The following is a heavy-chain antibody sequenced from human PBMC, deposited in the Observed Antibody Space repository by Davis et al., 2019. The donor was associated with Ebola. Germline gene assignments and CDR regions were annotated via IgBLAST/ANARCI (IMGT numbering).Heavy chain of an antibody. CDR1: GFTFSSYA. Sequence: GESLKISCAASGFTFSSYAMHWVRQASGKGLEWVGRIRSKANSYATAYAASVKGRFTISRDDSKNTAYLQMNSLKTEDTAVYYCTITTVHVDYWGQGTLVTVSS. CDR3: TITTVHVDY. V-gene: IGHV3-73*01. CDR2: IRSKANSYAT. D-gene: IGHD4-17*01. J-gene: IGHJ4*02.